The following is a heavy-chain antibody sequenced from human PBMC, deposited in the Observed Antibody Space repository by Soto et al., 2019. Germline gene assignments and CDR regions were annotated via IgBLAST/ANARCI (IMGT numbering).Heavy chain of an antibody. D-gene: IGHD3-3*01. CDR1: GFTFSSYA. Sequence: GGSLRLSCAASGFTFSSYAMHWVRQAPGKGLEWVAVISYDGSNKYYADSVKGRFTISRDNSKNTLYLQMNSLRAEDTAVYYCALLGSEYYDFWSGYSGPFDYWGQGTLVTVSS. CDR2: ISYDGSNK. CDR3: ALLGSEYYDFWSGYSGPFDY. J-gene: IGHJ4*02. V-gene: IGHV3-30-3*01.